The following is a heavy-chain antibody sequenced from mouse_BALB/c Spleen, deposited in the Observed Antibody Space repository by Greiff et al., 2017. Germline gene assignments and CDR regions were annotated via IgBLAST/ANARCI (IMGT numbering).Heavy chain of an antibody. CDR3: TTGNYVLSYAMDY. D-gene: IGHD2-1*01. Sequence: EVKLVESGGGLVQPGGSMKLSCVASGFTFSSYWMSWVRQSPEKGLEWVAEIRLKSDNYATHYAESVKGKFTISRDDSKSRLYLQMNSLRAEDTGIYYCTTGNYVLSYAMDYWGQGTSVTVSS. J-gene: IGHJ4*01. CDR1: GFTFSSYW. V-gene: IGHV6-6*02. CDR2: IRLKSDNYAT.